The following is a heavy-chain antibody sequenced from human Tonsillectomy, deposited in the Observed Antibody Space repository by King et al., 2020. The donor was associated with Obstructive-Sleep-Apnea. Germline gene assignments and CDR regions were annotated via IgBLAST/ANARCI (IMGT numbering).Heavy chain of an antibody. J-gene: IGHJ6*02. V-gene: IGHV3-30*04. Sequence: QVQLVESGGGVVQPGRSLRLSCAASGFTFSDHAMDWVRQAPGKGLEWVAVISYDGINKFYADSVRGRFTISRDNSKNTLYLQMNSLRPEDTAVYFCARAGGITPSYHFYGVDVWGQGTTVTVSS. CDR1: GFTFSDHA. CDR2: ISYDGINK. CDR3: ARAGGITPSYHFYGVDV. D-gene: IGHD1/OR15-1a*01.